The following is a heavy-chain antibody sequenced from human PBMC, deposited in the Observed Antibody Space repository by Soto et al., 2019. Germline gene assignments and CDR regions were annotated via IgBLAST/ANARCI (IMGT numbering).Heavy chain of an antibody. CDR1: GFTFSSYV. V-gene: IGHV3-30-3*01. Sequence: QVQLVESGGGVVQPGRSLRLSCAASGFTFSSYVMHWVRQTPGRGLEWVAFISHDGNNKYYADSVKGRFSISRDNSENTLYLQMDSLRAEDTAVYYCAGYDEGGRDCDLGYWGQGTLVTVSS. J-gene: IGHJ4*02. D-gene: IGHD1-26*01. CDR2: ISHDGNNK. CDR3: AGYDEGGRDCDLGY.